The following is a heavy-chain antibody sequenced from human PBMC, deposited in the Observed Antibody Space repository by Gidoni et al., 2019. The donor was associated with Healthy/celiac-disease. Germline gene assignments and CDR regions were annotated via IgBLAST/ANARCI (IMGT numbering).Heavy chain of an antibody. V-gene: IGHV3-48*03. CDR3: ARAYYDYIWGSYRYAFDI. D-gene: IGHD3-16*01. Sequence: EVQLVESGGGLVQPGGSLRLSCAASGFTFSSYEMNWVRQAPGKGLEWVSYISSSGSTIYYADSVKGRFTISRDNAKNSLYLQMNSLRAEDTAVYYCARAYYDYIWGSYRYAFDIWGQGTMVTVSS. J-gene: IGHJ3*02. CDR1: GFTFSSYE. CDR2: ISSSGSTI.